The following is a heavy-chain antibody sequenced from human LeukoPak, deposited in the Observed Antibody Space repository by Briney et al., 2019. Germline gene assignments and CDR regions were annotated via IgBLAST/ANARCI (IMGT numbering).Heavy chain of an antibody. J-gene: IGHJ3*02. CDR2: TNPNSGIT. Sequence: ASVKVSCKASGYTFTSYDINWVRQATGQGLEWMGWTNPNSGITGYAQKFQGRVTMTRNTSISTAYMELSSLRAEDTALYYCAKDGPGSSWYLNAFDIWGQGTMVTVSS. V-gene: IGHV1-8*01. D-gene: IGHD6-13*01. CDR3: AKDGPGSSWYLNAFDI. CDR1: GYTFTSYD.